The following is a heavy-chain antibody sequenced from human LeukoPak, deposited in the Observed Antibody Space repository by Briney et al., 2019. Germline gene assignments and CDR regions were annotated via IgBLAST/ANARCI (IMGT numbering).Heavy chain of an antibody. CDR3: AREGYCSGASCSGDY. D-gene: IGHD2-15*01. Sequence: SETLSLTCTVSGYSITNGYYWGWIRPPPGEGLEWIGTIYHSGSTYYNPSLKSRVTISVDTSKNQFSLKLSSVPAADTAVYYCAREGYCSGASCSGDYWGQGTLVTVSS. CDR2: IYHSGST. CDR1: GYSITNGYY. J-gene: IGHJ4*02. V-gene: IGHV4-38-2*02.